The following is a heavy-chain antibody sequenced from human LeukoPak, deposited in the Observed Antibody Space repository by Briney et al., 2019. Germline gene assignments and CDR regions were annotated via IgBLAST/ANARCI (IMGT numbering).Heavy chain of an antibody. CDR3: ARGRGSTSSNFDY. D-gene: IGHD2-2*01. CDR2: MNPNNGNT. Sequence: ASVKVSCKTSGYTFDNYDINWVRQATGQGLEWMGWMNPNNGNTGYAQKFQGRVTMTRDTSISTAFMELSRLRSDDTAVYYCARGRGSTSSNFDYWGQGTLVTVSS. CDR1: GYTFDNYD. J-gene: IGHJ4*02. V-gene: IGHV1-8*01.